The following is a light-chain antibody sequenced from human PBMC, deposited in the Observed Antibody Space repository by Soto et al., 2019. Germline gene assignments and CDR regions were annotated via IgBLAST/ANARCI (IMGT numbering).Light chain of an antibody. CDR2: DAS. V-gene: IGKV1-5*01. CDR3: QQYNRYSLT. Sequence: DLQMTQSPSTLSASVGDRVTITFRASQSISSWLAWYQQKPGKAPKLLIYDASSLESGVPSRFSGSGSDTEFTLTINNLQPDDFATYHCQQYNRYSLTFGGGTKVEIK. CDR1: QSISSW. J-gene: IGKJ4*01.